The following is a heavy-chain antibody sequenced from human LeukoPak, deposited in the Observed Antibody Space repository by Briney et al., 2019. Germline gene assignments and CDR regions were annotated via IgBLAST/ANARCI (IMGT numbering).Heavy chain of an antibody. Sequence: PGGSLRLSCAVTGFTFSEYAMSWVRQAPGKGLEWVSGISDNGGSTYYVDSVKGRFTISRDNSKNTLNLQMNSLRAEDTALYFCAKDPRWGSASYFFDPWGQGTLVTVSS. J-gene: IGHJ5*02. CDR2: ISDNGGST. CDR3: AKDPRWGSASYFFDP. V-gene: IGHV3-23*01. CDR1: GFTFSEYA. D-gene: IGHD3-16*01.